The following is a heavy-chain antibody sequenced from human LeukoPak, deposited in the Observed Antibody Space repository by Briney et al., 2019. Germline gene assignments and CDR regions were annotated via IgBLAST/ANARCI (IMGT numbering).Heavy chain of an antibody. D-gene: IGHD2-2*01. J-gene: IGHJ4*02. CDR3: AKGYCSSTSCPGWGY. V-gene: IGHV3-23*01. CDR1: GFTFSSYA. Sequence: GGSLRLSCAASGFTFSSYAMSWVRQAPGKGLEWVSAISGSGGSTYYADSVKGRFTISRDNSKNTLYLQMNSLRAEDTAVYYCAKGYCSSTSCPGWGYWGQGTLVTVSS. CDR2: ISGSGGST.